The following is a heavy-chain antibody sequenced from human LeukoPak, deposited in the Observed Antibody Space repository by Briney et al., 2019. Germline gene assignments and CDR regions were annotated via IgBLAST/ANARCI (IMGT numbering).Heavy chain of an antibody. D-gene: IGHD3-22*01. Sequence: SVKVSCKASGGTFSSYAISWVRQAPGQGLEWMGGIIPIFGTANYAQKFQGRVTITADKSTSTAYMELSSLRSEDTAVYYCARGGYDSSGYYNDYFDYWGQGTLVTVSS. V-gene: IGHV1-69*06. J-gene: IGHJ4*02. CDR1: GGTFSSYA. CDR2: IIPIFGTA. CDR3: ARGGYDSSGYYNDYFDY.